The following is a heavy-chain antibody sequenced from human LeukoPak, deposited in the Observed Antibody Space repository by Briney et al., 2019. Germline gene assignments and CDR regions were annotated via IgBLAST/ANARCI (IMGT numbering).Heavy chain of an antibody. V-gene: IGHV3-30*03. CDR2: ISYDGSNK. CDR1: GFTFSNYG. CDR3: ARGEYFDY. J-gene: IGHJ4*02. D-gene: IGHD5-12*01. Sequence: GGSLRLSCAASGFTFSNYGMHWVRQAPGKGLEWVAVISYDGSNKYYADSVKGRFTISRDNSKNTLYLQMNSLRAEDTAVYYCARGEYFDYWGQGTLVTVSS.